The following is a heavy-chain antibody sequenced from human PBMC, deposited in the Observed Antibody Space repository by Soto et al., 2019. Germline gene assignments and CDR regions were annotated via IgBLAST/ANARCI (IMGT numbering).Heavy chain of an antibody. CDR3: ARDRLMATAGTARHYFCLDF. CDR2: IYYSGNT. V-gene: IGHV4-31*03. Sequence: SETLSLTCTVSGGSIRSGGYYWSWVRQNPRRGLEWIGNIYYSGNTYYNPSLKSRLTISVDTSKHQFSLNLCPVTAADTAVYYCARDRLMATAGTARHYFCLDFWGQGTTVTVSS. D-gene: IGHD5-18*01. CDR1: GGSIRSGGYY. J-gene: IGHJ6*02.